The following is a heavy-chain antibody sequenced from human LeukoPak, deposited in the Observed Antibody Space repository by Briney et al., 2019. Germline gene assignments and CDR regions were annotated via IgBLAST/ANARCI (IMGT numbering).Heavy chain of an antibody. CDR2: IYYSGTT. D-gene: IGHD2-15*01. CDR1: GDSISSTSYF. CDR3: ARHKCSGIYCPFDY. Sequence: SETLSLTCTVSGDSISSTSYFWGWIRQPPGKGLEWIGTIYYSGTTYYNPSLKSRVTISVDTSKNHFSLKLSTVSASDTAVYFCARHKCSGIYCPFDYWGEGALVTVSS. V-gene: IGHV4-39*01. J-gene: IGHJ4*02.